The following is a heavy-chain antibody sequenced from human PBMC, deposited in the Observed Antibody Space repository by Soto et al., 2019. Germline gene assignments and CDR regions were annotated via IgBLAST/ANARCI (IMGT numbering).Heavy chain of an antibody. D-gene: IGHD5-18*01. V-gene: IGHV4-59*08. Sequence: QVQLQESGPGLVKPSETLSLTCTVAVGSISNYYWSWIRQPPGKGLEWIGYIYYSGSTNYNPSLKSRVTISVDTSKNQFSLKLSSVTAADTAVYYCARHRYSYGVYYFDYWGQGTLATVSS. CDR1: VGSISNYY. CDR3: ARHRYSYGVYYFDY. CDR2: IYYSGST. J-gene: IGHJ4*02.